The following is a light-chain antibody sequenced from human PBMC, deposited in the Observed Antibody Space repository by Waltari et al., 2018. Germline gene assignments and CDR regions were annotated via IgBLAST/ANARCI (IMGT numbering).Light chain of an antibody. CDR2: GSS. CDR3: QKYNGAPWT. V-gene: IGKV1-27*01. CDR1: QDIGKF. Sequence: DIQMTQSPSSLSASVGDRVTITCRASQDIGKFLAWYQHKPGKVPNLLIYGSSILQSGVPARFRGSVSCTDFTLTINSLQPEDVATYYCQKYNGAPWTFGQGGQVEIK. J-gene: IGKJ1*01.